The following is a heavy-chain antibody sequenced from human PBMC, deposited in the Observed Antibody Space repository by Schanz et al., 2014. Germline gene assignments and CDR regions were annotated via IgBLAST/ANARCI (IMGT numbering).Heavy chain of an antibody. CDR1: GFTFSSYS. CDR2: VHPGGST. D-gene: IGHD3-10*02. V-gene: IGHV3-66*01. J-gene: IGHJ4*02. CDR3: AKNQYDDVDLSSFYFDF. Sequence: EVQLVESGGGLVQPGGSLRLSCAASGFTFSSYSMNWVRQAPGKGLEWVSFVHPGGSTYCPDSVKGRFTISRDSSKNTLYLQMNSLRPEDTAIYYCAKNQYDDVDLSSFYFDFWGQGTLVTVSS.